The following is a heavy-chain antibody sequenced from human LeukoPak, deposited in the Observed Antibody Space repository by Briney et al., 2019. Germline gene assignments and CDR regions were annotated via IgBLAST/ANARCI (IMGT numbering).Heavy chain of an antibody. CDR3: ARQGELLDFQH. J-gene: IGHJ1*01. Sequence: PSETLSLTCTVSGGSISSGDYYWSWIRQPPGKGLEWIGYIYYSGSTYYNPSLKSRVTISVDTSKNQFSLKLSSVTAADTAVYYCARQGELLDFQHWGQGTLVTVSS. D-gene: IGHD1-26*01. CDR2: IYYSGST. V-gene: IGHV4-30-4*01. CDR1: GGSISSGDYY.